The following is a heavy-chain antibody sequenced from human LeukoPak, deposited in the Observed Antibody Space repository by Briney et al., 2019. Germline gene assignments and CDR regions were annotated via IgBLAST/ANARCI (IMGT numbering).Heavy chain of an antibody. CDR1: GCSFTSFW. CDR2: IYPGDSDT. CDR3: ARQRLRGISYFGF. V-gene: IGHV5-51*01. J-gene: IGHJ4*02. D-gene: IGHD3-10*01. Sequence: GESLRISCKGSGCSFTSFWIGWGRQMPGKGLEWMGIIYPGDSDTRYSPSFQGQVTISADKSINTAYLQWSSLKASDTAMYYCARQRLRGISYFGFWGQGTLVTVSS.